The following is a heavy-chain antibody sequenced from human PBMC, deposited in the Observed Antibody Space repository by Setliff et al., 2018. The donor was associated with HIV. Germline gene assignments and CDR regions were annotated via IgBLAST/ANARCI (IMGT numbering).Heavy chain of an antibody. CDR3: ATDPHGDYVQSY. D-gene: IGHD4-17*01. CDR2: VDPEDGET. J-gene: IGHJ4*02. V-gene: IGHV1-69-2*01. CDR1: GYTFTDYY. Sequence: ASVKVSCKASGYTFTDYYMHWVQQAPGKGLEWMGRVDPEDGETIYAEKFQGRVTITADTSTDTAYMELSSLRSEDTAVYYCATDPHGDYVQSYWGQGTLVTVSS.